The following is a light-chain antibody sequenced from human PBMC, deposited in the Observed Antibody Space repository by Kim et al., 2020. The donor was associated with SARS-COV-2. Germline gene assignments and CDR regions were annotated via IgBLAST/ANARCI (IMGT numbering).Light chain of an antibody. CDR2: EDN. V-gene: IGLV6-57*02. CDR1: SGSIASIY. Sequence: LTQPHSVSESPGKTVTISCTGSSGSIASIYVQWYQQRPGSAPTTVIYEDNQRPSGVPDRFSGSIDSSSNSASLTISGLKTEDEADYYCQSYDSSNRVFGGGTQLTVL. J-gene: IGLJ3*02. CDR3: QSYDSSNRV.